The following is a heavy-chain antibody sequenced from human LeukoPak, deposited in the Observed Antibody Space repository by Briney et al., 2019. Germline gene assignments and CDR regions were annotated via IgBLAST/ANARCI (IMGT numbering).Heavy chain of an antibody. V-gene: IGHV1-2*02. Sequence: ASVTVSCKTSGYSFSYYYMHWVRQAPGQGLEWMGWINPNSGGTSSAQKFQGRVTMTRDTTITTVYMEVSWLTSDDTAIYYCARADRLDGGPYLIGPWGQGNLVTVSS. CDR2: INPNSGGT. CDR3: ARADRLDGGPYLIGP. J-gene: IGHJ5*02. CDR1: GYSFSYYY. D-gene: IGHD3-16*01.